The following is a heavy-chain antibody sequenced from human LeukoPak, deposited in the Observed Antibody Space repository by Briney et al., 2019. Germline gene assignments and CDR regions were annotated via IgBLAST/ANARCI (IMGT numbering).Heavy chain of an antibody. CDR1: GYTFTGYY. CDR2: INPNSGGT. D-gene: IGHD6-19*01. V-gene: IGHV1-2*02. Sequence: GASVKVSCKASGYTFTGYYMHWVRQAPGQGLEWMGWINPNSGGTNYAQKFQGRVTMTRDTSISTAYMELSRLRSDDTAVYYCARGRNIAVAGTRWFAPWGQGTLVTVSS. CDR3: ARGRNIAVAGTRWFAP. J-gene: IGHJ5*02.